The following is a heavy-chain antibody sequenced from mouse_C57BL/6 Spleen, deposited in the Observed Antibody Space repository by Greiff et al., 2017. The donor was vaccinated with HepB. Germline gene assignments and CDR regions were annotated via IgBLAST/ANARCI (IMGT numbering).Heavy chain of an antibody. J-gene: IGHJ4*01. V-gene: IGHV1-15*01. CDR1: GYTFTDYE. Sequence: VQLQQSGAELVRPGASVTLSCKASGYTFTDYEMHWVKQTPVHGLEWIGAIDPETGGTAYNQKFKGKAILTADKSSSTAYMELRSLTSEDSAVYYWTRKVATYYAMDYWGQGTSVTVSS. D-gene: IGHD1-1*01. CDR2: IDPETGGT. CDR3: TRKVATYYAMDY.